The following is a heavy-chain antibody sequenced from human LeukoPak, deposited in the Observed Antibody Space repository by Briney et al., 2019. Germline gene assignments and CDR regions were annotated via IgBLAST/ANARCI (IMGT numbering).Heavy chain of an antibody. J-gene: IGHJ4*02. Sequence: TGGSLRLSCAVSGFTFSSFGVRWVRQAPGKGLEWVSYIGSSSTYIHYADSVKGRFTISRDNAKNSLYLQMNSLRAEDTAVYYCARAPYSYGFLFDYWGQGTLVTVSS. CDR3: ARAPYSYGFLFDY. V-gene: IGHV3-21*01. CDR2: IGSSSTYI. D-gene: IGHD5-18*01. CDR1: GFTFSSFG.